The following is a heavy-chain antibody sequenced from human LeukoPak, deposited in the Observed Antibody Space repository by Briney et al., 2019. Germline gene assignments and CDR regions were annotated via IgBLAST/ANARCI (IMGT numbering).Heavy chain of an antibody. CDR1: GFTFSSYA. J-gene: IGHJ4*02. D-gene: IGHD4-17*01. V-gene: IGHV3-23*01. CDR2: ISGSGGGT. CDR3: AKGRTTVPLTRVDY. Sequence: GGSLRLSCATSGFTFSSYALHWVRQAPGKGLEWVSTISGSGGGTYYADSVKGRFTISRDNSKNTLYLQMNSLKAEDTAVYYCAKGRTTVPLTRVDYWGQGTLVTVSS.